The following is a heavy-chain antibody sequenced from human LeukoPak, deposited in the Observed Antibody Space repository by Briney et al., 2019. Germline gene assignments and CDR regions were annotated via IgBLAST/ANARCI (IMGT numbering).Heavy chain of an antibody. CDR2: IIPIFGTA. CDR3: ASRAYCSGHTCPSDAFDI. CDR1: GGTFSSYA. V-gene: IGHV1-69*06. D-gene: IGHD2-21*01. J-gene: IGHJ3*02. Sequence: ASVKVSCKASGGTFSSYAISWVRQAPGQGLEWMGGIIPIFGTANYAQKFQGRVTLTADKSTNTVYMQLTSLRFEDTAVFYCASRAYCSGHTCPSDAFDIWGQGTMVTVSS.